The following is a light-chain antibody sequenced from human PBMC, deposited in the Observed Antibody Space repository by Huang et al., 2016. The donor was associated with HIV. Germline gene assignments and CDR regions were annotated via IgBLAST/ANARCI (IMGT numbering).Light chain of an antibody. V-gene: IGKV3-15*01. CDR1: QSVSSN. Sequence: EIVMTQSPATLSVSPGERATLSCRASQSVSSNLAWYNKKSGQAPRLLIDGASTRATVIPSRFSGSGSWTDFTLTISSLQSEDFAVYYCQQYNNWPLRFTFGPGTKVDIK. CDR2: GAS. CDR3: QQYNNWPLRFT. J-gene: IGKJ3*01.